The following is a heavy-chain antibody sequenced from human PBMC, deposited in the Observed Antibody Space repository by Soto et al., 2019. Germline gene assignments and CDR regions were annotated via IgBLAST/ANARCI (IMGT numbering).Heavy chain of an antibody. J-gene: IGHJ4*02. V-gene: IGHV1-3*01. CDR3: AKGEWSYCRGGSCYYFDY. CDR1: GYTFTGYA. Sequence: QVQLVQSGSELKKPGASVKVSCKASGYTFTGYAMHWVRQAPGQRLEWMGWINAGNGNTKYSQKFQGRFTITRDKSANTAYMERSSLRSEDTAVYYCAKGEWSYCRGGSCYYFDYWGQGTLVTVSS. CDR2: INAGNGNT. D-gene: IGHD2-15*01.